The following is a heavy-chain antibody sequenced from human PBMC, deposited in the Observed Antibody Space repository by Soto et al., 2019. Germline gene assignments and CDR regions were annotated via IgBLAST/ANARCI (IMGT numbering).Heavy chain of an antibody. Sequence: QVQLVESGGGVVQPGRSLRLSCAASGFTFSSYGMHWVRQAPGKGLEWVAVIWYDGSNKYYAESVKGRFTISRDNSKNTLYLQMNSLRAEDTAVYYCARDRKPIGAGAASPGDWGQGTLVTVSS. D-gene: IGHD6-13*01. CDR1: GFTFSSYG. CDR2: IWYDGSNK. J-gene: IGHJ4*02. V-gene: IGHV3-33*01. CDR3: ARDRKPIGAGAASPGD.